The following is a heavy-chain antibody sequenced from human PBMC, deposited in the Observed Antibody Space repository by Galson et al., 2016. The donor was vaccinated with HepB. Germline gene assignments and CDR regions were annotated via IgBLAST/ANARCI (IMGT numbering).Heavy chain of an antibody. CDR1: GASISDSNW. CDR3: ARASIIPGARMIFHP. V-gene: IGHV4-4*02. CDR2: IYHTGTS. Sequence: SETLSLTCAVSGASISDSNWWTWVRQVPEKGLEWLGEIYHTGTSSNNPFLSSRFTLSVDKSRNQFSLNVTSVTAADTAVYYCARASIIPGARMIFHPWGQGTLVTVSS. J-gene: IGHJ5*02. D-gene: IGHD2-2*01.